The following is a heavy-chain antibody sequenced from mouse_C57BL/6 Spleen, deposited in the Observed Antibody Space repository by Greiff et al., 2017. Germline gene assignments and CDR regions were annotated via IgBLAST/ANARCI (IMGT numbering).Heavy chain of an antibody. CDR1: GFTFTDYY. Sequence: EVKLVESGGGLVQPGGSLSLSCAASGFTFTDYYMSWVRQPPGKALEWLGFIRNKANGYTTEYSASVKGRFTISRDNSQSILYLQMNALRAEDSATYYGARLDYDYFYWYFDVWGTGTTVTVSS. J-gene: IGHJ1*03. CDR3: ARLDYDYFYWYFDV. D-gene: IGHD2-4*01. V-gene: IGHV7-3*01. CDR2: IRNKANGYTT.